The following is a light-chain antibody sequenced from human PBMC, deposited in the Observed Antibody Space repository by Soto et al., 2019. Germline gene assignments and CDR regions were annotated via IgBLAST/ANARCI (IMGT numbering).Light chain of an antibody. V-gene: IGLV3-1*01. CDR1: KLGDKY. J-gene: IGLJ1*01. CDR3: QAWDSSRGV. CDR2: QDS. Sequence: SYELTQPPSVSVSPGQTASITCSGDKLGDKYACWYQQKPGQSPVLVIYQDSKRPSGIPERFSGSNSGNTATLTISGTQAMAEADYYCQAWDSSRGVFGTGTKLTVL.